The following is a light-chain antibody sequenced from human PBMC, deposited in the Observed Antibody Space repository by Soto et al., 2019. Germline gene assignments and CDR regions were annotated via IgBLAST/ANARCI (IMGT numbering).Light chain of an antibody. Sequence: DIQLTQFPSFVSASVGDRVAITCRASQDIIDNLVWYRQKPGKAPYLLIFDASKFQTGVPSRFSGSGYGTDFTLTINSLQPEDVATYYCQHINSFPLTFGGGTKVEVK. CDR1: QDIIDN. V-gene: IGKV1-9*01. J-gene: IGKJ4*01. CDR2: DAS. CDR3: QHINSFPLT.